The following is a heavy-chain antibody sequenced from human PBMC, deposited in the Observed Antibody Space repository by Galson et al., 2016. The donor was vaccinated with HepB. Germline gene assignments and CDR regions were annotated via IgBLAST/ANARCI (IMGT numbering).Heavy chain of an antibody. V-gene: IGHV3-7*03. CDR2: INQGGGEK. Sequence: SLRLSCAASGFTFTSHWMHWVRQAPGKGLEWVANINQGGGEKYYVDSAKGRFTISRDNSKNSLYLQMNSLRAEDTAVYYCANHRGWGQGTLVTVSS. CDR3: ANHRG. J-gene: IGHJ4*02. CDR1: GFTFTSHW. D-gene: IGHD1-14*01.